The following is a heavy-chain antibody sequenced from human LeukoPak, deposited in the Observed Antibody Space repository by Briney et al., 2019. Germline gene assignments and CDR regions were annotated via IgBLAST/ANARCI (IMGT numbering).Heavy chain of an antibody. Sequence: ETLSLTCAVYGGSFSGYYWSWVRQAPGKGLEWVSGINWNGGSTGHADSVKGRFTISRDNAKNSLYLQMNSLRAEDTAFYHCARTSSSSWLNEIFDYWGQGTLVTVSS. CDR1: GGSFSGYY. CDR2: INWNGGST. J-gene: IGHJ4*02. D-gene: IGHD6-13*01. V-gene: IGHV3-20*01. CDR3: ARTSSSSWLNEIFDY.